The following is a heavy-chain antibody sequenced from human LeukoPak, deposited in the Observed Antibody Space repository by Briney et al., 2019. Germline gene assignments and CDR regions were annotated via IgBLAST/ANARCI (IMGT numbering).Heavy chain of an antibody. V-gene: IGHV3-7*03. CDR1: GFSFISVW. Sequence: GGSLRFSCVGSGFSFISVWLNWARQAPGKGLEWVASINHNGNVNYYVDSVKGRFTISRDNAKNSLYLQMSNLRAEDTAVYFCARGGGLDVWGQGATVTVSS. CDR3: ARGGGLDV. CDR2: INHNGNVN. D-gene: IGHD3-16*01. J-gene: IGHJ6*02.